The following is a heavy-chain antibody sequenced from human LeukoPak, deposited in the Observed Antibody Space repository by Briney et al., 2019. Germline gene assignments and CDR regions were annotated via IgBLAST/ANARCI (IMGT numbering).Heavy chain of an antibody. J-gene: IGHJ4*02. CDR1: GGSISSGSYY. V-gene: IGHV4-61*02. CDR3: ARGYWFYFDY. D-gene: IGHD2-8*02. Sequence: TSQTLSLTCTVSGGSISSGSYYWSWIRQPAGKGLEWIGRIYISVTTNYNPSLKSRVTISADTSKNQFSLKVTSVTAADTAVYYCARGYWFYFDYWGQGTLVTVSS. CDR2: IYISVTT.